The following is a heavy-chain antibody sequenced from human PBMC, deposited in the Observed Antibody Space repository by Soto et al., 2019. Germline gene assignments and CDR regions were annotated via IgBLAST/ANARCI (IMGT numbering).Heavy chain of an antibody. CDR1: GGSFSGYY. D-gene: IGHD3-3*01. J-gene: IGHJ6*03. Sequence: PSETLSLTCAVYGGSFSGYYWSWIRQPPGKGLEWIGEINHSGSTNYNPSLKSRVTISVDTSKNQFSLKLTSVTAADTAVYYCASHRAIFGVVITYYMDVWGKGTPVTVSS. CDR2: INHSGST. V-gene: IGHV4-34*01. CDR3: ASHRAIFGVVITYYMDV.